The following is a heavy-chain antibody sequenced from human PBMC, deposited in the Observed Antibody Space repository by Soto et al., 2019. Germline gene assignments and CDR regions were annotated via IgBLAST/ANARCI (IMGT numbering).Heavy chain of an antibody. D-gene: IGHD1-1*01. CDR1: GFPFSRNA. V-gene: IGHV3-23*01. CDR3: AKDPYNHRFDS. CDR2: IGSDGRT. J-gene: IGHJ4*02. Sequence: GGSLRLSCAASGFPFSRNAMAWVRRAAGRGLEWDATIGSDGRTYHAESVKGRFSISRDNYGNMLHLQLNSLRVEDTGIYYCAKDPYNHRFDSWGQGTLVTVSS.